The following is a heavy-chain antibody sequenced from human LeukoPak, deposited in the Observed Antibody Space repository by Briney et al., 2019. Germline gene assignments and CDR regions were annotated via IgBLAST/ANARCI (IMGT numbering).Heavy chain of an antibody. CDR1: GGSISSYY. V-gene: IGHV4-59*01. CDR2: IYYSGST. D-gene: IGHD3-10*01. Sequence: SETLSLTCTVSGGSISSYYWSWIRQPPGKGLEWIGYIYYSGSTNYNPSLKSRVTMSVDTSKNQFSLKLSSVTAADTAVYYCARGGSYYGSGSYPDYWGQGTLVTVSS. J-gene: IGHJ4*02. CDR3: ARGGSYYGSGSYPDY.